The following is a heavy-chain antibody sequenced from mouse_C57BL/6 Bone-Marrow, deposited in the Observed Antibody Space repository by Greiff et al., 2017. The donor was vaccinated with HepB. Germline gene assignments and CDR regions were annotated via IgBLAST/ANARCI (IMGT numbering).Heavy chain of an antibody. Sequence: DVKLQESGAELVRPGASVKLSCTASGFNIKDDYMHWVKQRPEQGLEWIGWIDPENGDTEYASKFQGKATITADTSSNTAYLQLSSLTSEDTAVYYCTTLDYYYGSSYDYFDYWGQGTTLTVSS. CDR1: GFNIKDDY. D-gene: IGHD1-1*01. CDR2: IDPENGDT. CDR3: TTLDYYYGSSYDYFDY. J-gene: IGHJ2*01. V-gene: IGHV14-4*01.